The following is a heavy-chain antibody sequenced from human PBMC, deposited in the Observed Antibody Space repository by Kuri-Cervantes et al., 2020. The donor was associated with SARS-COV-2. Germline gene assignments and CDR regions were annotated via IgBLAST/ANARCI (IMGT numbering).Heavy chain of an antibody. J-gene: IGHJ3*02. D-gene: IGHD1-1*01. V-gene: IGHV3-66*02. CDR2: IYSGGST. Sequence: GESLKISCAASGFTFSSYSMNWVRQAPGKGLEWVSVIYSGGSTYYADSVKGRFTISRDNSKNTLYLQMNSLRAEDTAVYYCARDAPLEIHVPHDAFDIWGQGTMVTVSS. CDR3: ARDAPLEIHVPHDAFDI. CDR1: GFTFSSYS.